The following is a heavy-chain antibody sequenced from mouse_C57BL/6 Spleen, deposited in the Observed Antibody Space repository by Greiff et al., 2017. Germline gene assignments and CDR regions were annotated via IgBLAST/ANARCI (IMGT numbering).Heavy chain of an antibody. D-gene: IGHD2-4*01. CDR1: GFTFTDYY. Sequence: VKLVESGGGLVQPGGSLSLSCAASGFTFTDYYMSWVRQPPGKALEWLGFIRNKANGYTTAYSASVKGRFTISRDNSQSILYLQMNALRAEASATYYCARYIGYYDYDVFAYWGQGTLVTVSA. J-gene: IGHJ3*01. V-gene: IGHV7-3*01. CDR3: ARYIGYYDYDVFAY. CDR2: IRNKANGYTT.